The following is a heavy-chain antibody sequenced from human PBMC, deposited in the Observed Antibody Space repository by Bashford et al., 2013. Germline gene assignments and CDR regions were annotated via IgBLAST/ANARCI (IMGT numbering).Heavy chain of an antibody. CDR3: VPGCRLGFCHETYFEY. Sequence: ASVKVSCKASGYTFTSYGISWVRQAPGQGLEWMGWISAYNGNTNYAQKLQGRVTMTTDTSTSTAYMELRSLRSDDTAVYYCVPGCRLGFCHETYFEYWGPEPWSPSPQ. V-gene: IGHV1-18*01. CDR1: GYTFTSYG. CDR2: ISAYNGNT. J-gene: IGHJ4*01. D-gene: IGHD5-24*01.